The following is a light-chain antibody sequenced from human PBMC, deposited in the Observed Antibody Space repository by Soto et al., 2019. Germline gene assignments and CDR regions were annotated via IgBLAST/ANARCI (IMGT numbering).Light chain of an antibody. CDR3: QSYDSSLSGSMV. CDR2: GNS. CDR1: SSNIGAGYD. V-gene: IGLV1-40*01. J-gene: IGLJ1*01. Sequence: QSVLTQPPSVSGAPGQRVTISCTGSSSNIGAGYDVHWYQQLPGTAPKLLIYGNSNRPSGVPDRFSGSKSGTSASLAITGLQAEDEADYYCQSYDSSLSGSMVFATGTKVTVL.